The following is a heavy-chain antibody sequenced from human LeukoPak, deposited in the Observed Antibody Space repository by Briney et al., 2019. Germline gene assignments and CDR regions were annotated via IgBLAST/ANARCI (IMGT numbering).Heavy chain of an antibody. CDR2: IDTVGSST. CDR3: VRDYTSSSPDC. Sequence: QPGGSLRLSCAASGFTFSSYWMHWVRQAPGEGLVWVSRIDTVGSSTIYADSVKGRFTISRDNAKNTLYLQMNSLRAEDTAVYYCVRDYTSSSPDCWGQGTLVTVSS. V-gene: IGHV3-74*01. D-gene: IGHD6-6*01. J-gene: IGHJ4*02. CDR1: GFTFSSYW.